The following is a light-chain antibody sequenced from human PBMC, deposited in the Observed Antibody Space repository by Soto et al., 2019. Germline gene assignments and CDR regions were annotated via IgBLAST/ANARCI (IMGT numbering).Light chain of an antibody. J-gene: IGKJ4*01. CDR2: RAS. CDR3: QQYDDVPL. CDR1: LDISNS. V-gene: IGKV1-33*01. Sequence: DIQMTQSPSSLSASVVDRVTFTCRATLDISNSLNWYQQKPGKAPKLLIYRASNLETGVPSRFSGSGSGTDFSLTISSLQPEDIATYYCQQYDDVPLFGGGTKVDIK.